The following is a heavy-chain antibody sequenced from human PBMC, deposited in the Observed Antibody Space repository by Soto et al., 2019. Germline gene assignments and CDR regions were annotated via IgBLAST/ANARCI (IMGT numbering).Heavy chain of an antibody. D-gene: IGHD3-10*01. J-gene: IGHJ6*02. Sequence: PGESLKISCKGSGYSFTSYWIGWVRQMPGKGLEWMGIIYPGDSDTRYSPSFQGQVTISADKSISTAYLQWSSLKASDTAMYYCARNYGSKGADYYYYVMDVWGQGTPVTVYS. V-gene: IGHV5-51*01. CDR1: GYSFTSYW. CDR2: IYPGDSDT. CDR3: ARNYGSKGADYYYYVMDV.